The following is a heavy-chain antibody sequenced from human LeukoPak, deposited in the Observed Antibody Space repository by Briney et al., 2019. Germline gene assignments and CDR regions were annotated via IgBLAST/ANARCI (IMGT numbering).Heavy chain of an antibody. V-gene: IGHV1-2*02. CDR2: INPNSGGT. Sequence: ASVKVSCKASGYTFTGYYMHWVRQAPGQGLEWMGWINPNSGGTNYAQKFQGRVTMTRDTSISTAYMELSRLRSDDTAVYYCARDLYGDYVPFAYWGQGTLVTVSS. J-gene: IGHJ4*02. CDR3: ARDLYGDYVPFAY. D-gene: IGHD4-17*01. CDR1: GYTFTGYY.